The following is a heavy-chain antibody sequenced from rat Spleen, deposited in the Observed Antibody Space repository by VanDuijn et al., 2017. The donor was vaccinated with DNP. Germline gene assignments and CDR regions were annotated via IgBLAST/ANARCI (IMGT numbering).Heavy chain of an antibody. CDR1: GYSITSNY. J-gene: IGHJ1*01. V-gene: IGHV3-3*01. D-gene: IGHD1-2*01. CDR2: IDKAGST. Sequence: EVQLQESGSGLVKPSQSLSLTCSVTGYSITSNYWGWIRKFPGNKLEWMGYIDKAGSTNYNPSLKSRISITRDTSKNQFFLEVNSITTEDTATYYCAKYYSSSYWYFDFWGPGTMVTVSS. CDR3: AKYYSSSYWYFDF.